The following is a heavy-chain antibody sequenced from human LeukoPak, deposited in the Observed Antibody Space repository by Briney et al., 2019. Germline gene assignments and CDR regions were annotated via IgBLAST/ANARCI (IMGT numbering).Heavy chain of an antibody. CDR2: ISTYNGNT. CDR3: ARDRRTVGPGEYYFYL. D-gene: IGHD3-10*01. CDR1: GYTFTSYG. J-gene: IGHJ4*02. V-gene: IGHV1-18*01. Sequence: ASVKVSCKASGYTFTSYGISWVRQAPGQGLEWMGWISTYNGNTNYAQKLQGRVTMTTDTSTSTAYMELRSLMSDETAVYYCARDRRTVGPGEYYFYLWGQGTLVTVSS.